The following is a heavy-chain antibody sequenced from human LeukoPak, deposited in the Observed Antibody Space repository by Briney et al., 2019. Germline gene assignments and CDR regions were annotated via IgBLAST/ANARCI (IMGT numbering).Heavy chain of an antibody. D-gene: IGHD1-26*01. CDR3: ARGPQVGAFDL. V-gene: IGHV1-69*13. Sequence: ASVKVSCKASGGTFSSYVISWVRQAPGQGLEWMGGIIPIFTTANYAQKFQGRVTITANESTSTAYMELSSLKSEDTAVYYCARGPQVGAFDLWGQGTMVTVSS. CDR2: IIPIFTTA. J-gene: IGHJ3*01. CDR1: GGTFSSYV.